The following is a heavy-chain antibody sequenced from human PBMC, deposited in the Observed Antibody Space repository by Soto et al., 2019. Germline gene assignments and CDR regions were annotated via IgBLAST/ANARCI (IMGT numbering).Heavy chain of an antibody. D-gene: IGHD3-22*01. Sequence: QVQLVESGGGVVQPGRSLRLSCAASGFTFSSYGMHWVRQAPGKGLEWVAVIWYDGSNKYYADSVKGRFTISRDNSKNTLYLQMTSLRAEDTAVYYCARDRGYYYDYWGQGTLVTVSS. J-gene: IGHJ4*02. CDR1: GFTFSSYG. CDR3: ARDRGYYYDY. V-gene: IGHV3-33*01. CDR2: IWYDGSNK.